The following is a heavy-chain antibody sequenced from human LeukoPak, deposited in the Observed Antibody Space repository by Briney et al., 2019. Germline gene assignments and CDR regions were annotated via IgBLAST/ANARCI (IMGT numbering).Heavy chain of an antibody. CDR2: IYYSGST. Sequence: SETLSLTCTVSGGSISSSSYYWGWIRQPPGKGLEWIGSIYYSGSTYYNPSLKSRVTISVDTSKNQFSLKLSSVTAADTAVYYCARVSIAAATIFDYWGQGTLVTVSS. CDR3: ARVSIAAATIFDY. V-gene: IGHV4-39*01. J-gene: IGHJ4*02. CDR1: GGSISSSSYY. D-gene: IGHD6-13*01.